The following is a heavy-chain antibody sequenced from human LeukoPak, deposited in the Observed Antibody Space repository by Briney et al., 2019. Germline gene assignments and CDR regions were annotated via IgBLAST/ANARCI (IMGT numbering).Heavy chain of an antibody. V-gene: IGHV4-4*07. CDR1: GGSISSYY. CDR2: IYSSGST. Sequence: PSETLSLTCIVSGGSISSYYWSWIRQPAGKGLEWIGRIYSSGSTNYNPSPKSRVTMSVDTSKNQFSLKLSSVTAADTAVYYCARYSSSWTDAFDIWGQGTMVTVSS. D-gene: IGHD6-13*01. J-gene: IGHJ3*02. CDR3: ARYSSSWTDAFDI.